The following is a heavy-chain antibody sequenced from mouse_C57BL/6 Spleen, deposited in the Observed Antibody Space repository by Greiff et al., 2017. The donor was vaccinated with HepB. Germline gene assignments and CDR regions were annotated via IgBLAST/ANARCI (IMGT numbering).Heavy chain of an antibody. CDR2: IRNKANNHAT. J-gene: IGHJ4*01. Sequence: EVQGVESGGGLVQPGGSMKLSCAASGFTFSDAWMDWVRQSPEKGLEWVAEIRNKANNHATYYAESVKGRFTISRDDSKSSVYLQMHSLRAEDTGIYYCTPWNYYAMDYWGQGTSVTVSS. CDR3: TPWNYYAMDY. V-gene: IGHV6-6*01. CDR1: GFTFSDAW.